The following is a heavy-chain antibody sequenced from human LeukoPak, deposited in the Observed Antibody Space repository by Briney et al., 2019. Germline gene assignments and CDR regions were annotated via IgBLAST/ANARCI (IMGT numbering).Heavy chain of an antibody. V-gene: IGHV1-3*01. CDR3: ARDPTHSSGYSIYYYYGMDV. J-gene: IGHJ6*02. CDR1: GYTFTSYA. CDR2: INAGNGNT. Sequence: GASVTVSCKASGYTFTSYAMHWVRQAPGQRLEWMGWINAGNGNTKYSQKFQGRVTITRDTSASTAYMELSSLRSEDTAVYYCARDPTHSSGYSIYYYYGMDVWGQGTTVTVSS. D-gene: IGHD3-22*01.